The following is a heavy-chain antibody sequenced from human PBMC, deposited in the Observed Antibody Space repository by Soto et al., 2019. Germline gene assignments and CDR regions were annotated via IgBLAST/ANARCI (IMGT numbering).Heavy chain of an antibody. CDR3: ARVGSRDAYNYVLDH. J-gene: IGHJ1*01. CDR1: GRIFSSFP. Sequence: QVQVVQSGADVKKPGSSVKISCKASGRIFSSFPTSWVRQVPGQGLEWMGGVISASGSVTYAPKFQGRVTITAVNSAGMGYLELTSLTSEDTAIYYCARVGSRDAYNYVLDHWGPGTMVTVSS. D-gene: IGHD5-18*01. CDR2: VISASGSV. V-gene: IGHV1-69*06.